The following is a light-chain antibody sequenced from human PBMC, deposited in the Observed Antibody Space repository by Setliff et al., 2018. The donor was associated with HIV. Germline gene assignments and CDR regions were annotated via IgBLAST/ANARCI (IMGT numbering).Light chain of an antibody. Sequence: QSVLTQPPSVSGSPGQSVTISCTGTNSDVGSYNSVSWYQQHPGKAPKVIIHEVTNRPSGVSDRFSGSKSGNTASLTISGLQAEDEADYYCSSYTSRNSYVFGTGTKVTVL. J-gene: IGLJ1*01. CDR1: NSDVGSYNS. V-gene: IGLV2-14*01. CDR2: EVT. CDR3: SSYTSRNSYV.